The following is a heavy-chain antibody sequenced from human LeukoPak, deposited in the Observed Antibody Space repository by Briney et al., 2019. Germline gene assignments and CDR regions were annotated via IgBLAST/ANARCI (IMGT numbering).Heavy chain of an antibody. J-gene: IGHJ3*02. D-gene: IGHD4-17*01. CDR1: GGSISSSNYF. Sequence: SEPLSLTCTVSGGSISSSNYFWGWIRQPPGKGLEWIGSIYYSGSTYYNPSLKSRVTISVDKSKNQFSLKLSSVTAADTAVYYCAAQNGDYREDAFDIWGQGTMVTVSS. CDR3: AAQNGDYREDAFDI. V-gene: IGHV4-39*07. CDR2: IYYSGST.